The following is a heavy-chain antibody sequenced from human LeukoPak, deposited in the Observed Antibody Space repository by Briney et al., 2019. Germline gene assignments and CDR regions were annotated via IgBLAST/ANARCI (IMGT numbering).Heavy chain of an antibody. CDR2: IWYDGSSK. Sequence: GGSLRLSCAASGFTFSDYGMHWVRQAPGKGLEWVAVIWYDGSSKYYADSVKGRFTISRDNSKNTLYPQMNSLRAEDTAVYYCAKALNGLVDYWGQGTLVTVSS. CDR3: AKALNGLVDY. J-gene: IGHJ4*02. V-gene: IGHV3-33*06. CDR1: GFTFSDYG. D-gene: IGHD6-19*01.